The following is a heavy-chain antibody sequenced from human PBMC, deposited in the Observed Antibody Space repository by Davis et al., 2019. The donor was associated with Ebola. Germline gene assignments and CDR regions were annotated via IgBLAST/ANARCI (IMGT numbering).Heavy chain of an antibody. V-gene: IGHV3-23*01. CDR2: ISDSGRNT. CDR1: AFTFSSYA. D-gene: IGHD6-19*01. Sequence: GESLKISCAASAFTFSSYAMNWVRQAPGKGLEWVSSISDSGRNTFYADSVKGRFTVSRDNSKNTLYLQMNSLRAEDTAVYYCAKDMYSSGWYWDYWGQGTLVTVSS. J-gene: IGHJ4*02. CDR3: AKDMYSSGWYWDY.